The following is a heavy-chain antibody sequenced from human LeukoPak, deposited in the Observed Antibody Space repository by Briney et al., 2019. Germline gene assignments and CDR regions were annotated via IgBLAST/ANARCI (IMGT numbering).Heavy chain of an antibody. V-gene: IGHV3-15*07. CDR2: IKSKTDGGTT. CDR1: GFTFSNAW. Sequence: GGSLRLSCAASGFTFSNAWMNWVRQAPGKGLEWVGRIKSKTDGGTTDYAAPVKGRFTISRDDSKNTLYLQMNSLKTEDKAVYYCSTTYYYDSSEGYWGQGTLVTVSS. CDR3: STTYYYDSSEGY. J-gene: IGHJ4*02. D-gene: IGHD3-22*01.